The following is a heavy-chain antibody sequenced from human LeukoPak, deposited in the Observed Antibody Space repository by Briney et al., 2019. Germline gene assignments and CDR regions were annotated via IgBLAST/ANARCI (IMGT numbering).Heavy chain of an antibody. CDR3: ARGGAYYYDSSGYPY. Sequence: SETLSLTCTVSGGSISSSSYYWGWIRQPPGKGLEWIGSIYYSGSTYYNPSLKSRVTISVDTSKNQFSLKLSSVAAADTAVYYCARGGAYYYDSSGYPYWGQGTLVTVSS. D-gene: IGHD3-22*01. J-gene: IGHJ1*01. CDR2: IYYSGST. V-gene: IGHV4-39*07. CDR1: GGSISSSSYY.